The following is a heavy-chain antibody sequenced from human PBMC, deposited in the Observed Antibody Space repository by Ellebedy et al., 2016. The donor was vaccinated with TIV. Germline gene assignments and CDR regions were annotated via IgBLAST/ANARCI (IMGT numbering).Heavy chain of an antibody. Sequence: AASVKVSCKASGYTFISYGISWVRQAPGQGLEWMGWISAYNGNTNYAQKLQGRVTMTTDTSTSTADMELRSLRSDDTAVYYCARGYDSSGYSSCFDYWGQGTLVTVSS. CDR2: ISAYNGNT. V-gene: IGHV1-18*01. J-gene: IGHJ4*02. CDR1: GYTFISYG. D-gene: IGHD3-22*01. CDR3: ARGYDSSGYSSCFDY.